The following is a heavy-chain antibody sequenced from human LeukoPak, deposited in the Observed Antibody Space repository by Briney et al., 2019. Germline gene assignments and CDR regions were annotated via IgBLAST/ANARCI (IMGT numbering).Heavy chain of an antibody. Sequence: SETLSLTCTVSGGSISSGDYYWSWIRQPPGKGLEWIGYIYYSGSTYYNPSLKSRVTISVDTSKNQFSLKLSSVTAADTAVYYCARRGRHYDFWSGYYKRKGYFDYWGQGTLVTVSS. D-gene: IGHD3-3*01. J-gene: IGHJ4*02. CDR3: ARRGRHYDFWSGYYKRKGYFDY. CDR1: GGSISSGDYY. V-gene: IGHV4-30-4*08. CDR2: IYYSGST.